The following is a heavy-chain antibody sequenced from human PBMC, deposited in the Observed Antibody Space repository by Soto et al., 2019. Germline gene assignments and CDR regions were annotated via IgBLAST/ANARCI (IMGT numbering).Heavy chain of an antibody. CDR2: IYYSGST. V-gene: IGHV4-59*08. CDR1: GASISGYF. J-gene: IGHJ4*02. CDR3: ARHEVTMTYYFDY. D-gene: IGHD3-22*01. Sequence: QVQLQESGPGLVKPSETLSLTCAVSGASISGYFWSWIRQPPGKGLEWIGYIYYSGSTNYNPSLKSRVTISVDTSKNQFSLKLNSVTAADTAVYYCARHEVTMTYYFDYWGPGTLVTVSS.